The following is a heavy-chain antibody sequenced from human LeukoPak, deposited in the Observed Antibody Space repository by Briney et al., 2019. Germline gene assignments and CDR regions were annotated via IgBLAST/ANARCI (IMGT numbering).Heavy chain of an antibody. D-gene: IGHD3-10*01. V-gene: IGHV1-8*01. CDR1: GYTFTSYD. CDR3: ARGQEAYYGSGRPESNY. J-gene: IGHJ4*02. CDR2: MNPNSGNT. Sequence: ASVKVTCKASGYTFTSYDINWVRQATGQGLEWMGWMNPNSGNTGYAQKFQGRVTMTRNTSISTAYMELSSLRSEDTAVYYCARGQEAYYGSGRPESNYWGQGTLVTVSS.